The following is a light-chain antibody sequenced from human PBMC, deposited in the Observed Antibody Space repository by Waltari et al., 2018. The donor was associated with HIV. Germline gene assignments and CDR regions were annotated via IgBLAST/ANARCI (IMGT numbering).Light chain of an antibody. Sequence: SSELTQDPAVSVALGQPVKIACLGDSPRKYYARWYRLRPGKAPQLLVYGKNSRPSGIPDRFSASSSGNRAFLTITGARAEDEADYYCACWDRSGDYILFGGGTSLTGL. V-gene: IGLV3-19*01. CDR3: ACWDRSGDYIL. CDR1: SPRKYY. CDR2: GKN. J-gene: IGLJ2*01.